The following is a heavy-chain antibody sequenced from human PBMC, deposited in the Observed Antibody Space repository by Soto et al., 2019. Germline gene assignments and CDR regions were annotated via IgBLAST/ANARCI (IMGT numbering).Heavy chain of an antibody. V-gene: IGHV3-30*18. CDR3: AKDADVDIVATSLSRTFDP. Sequence: QVQLVESGGGVVQPGRSLRLSCAASGFTFSSYGMHWVRQAPGKGLEWVAVISYDGSNKYYADSVKGRFTISRDNSKNTLYLQMNSRRAEDTAVYYCAKDADVDIVATSLSRTFDPWGQGTLVTVSS. D-gene: IGHD5-12*01. CDR1: GFTFSSYG. CDR2: ISYDGSNK. J-gene: IGHJ5*02.